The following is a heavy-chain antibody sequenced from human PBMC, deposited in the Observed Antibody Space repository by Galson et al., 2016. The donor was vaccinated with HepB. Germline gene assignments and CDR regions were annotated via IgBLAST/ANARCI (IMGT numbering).Heavy chain of an antibody. Sequence: SLRLSCAASGMSFSSSGMHWVRQAPGKGLEWVAVISYDGRQKYYVDPVKGRFIISRDNSKNTRYLQMNSLKTEDTAVYYCANERGASRSPGYWGQGTLVSVSS. CDR2: ISYDGRQK. J-gene: IGHJ4*02. CDR3: ANERGASRSPGY. V-gene: IGHV3-30*18. CDR1: GMSFSSSG. D-gene: IGHD4/OR15-4a*01.